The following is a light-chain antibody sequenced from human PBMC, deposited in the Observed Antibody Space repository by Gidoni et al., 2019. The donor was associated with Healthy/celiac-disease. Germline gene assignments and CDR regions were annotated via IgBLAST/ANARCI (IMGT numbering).Light chain of an antibody. Sequence: FMLTQPHSVSESPGKTVTISCTRSSGSISSNYVQWDQQRPGSAPTTVIYEDNQRPSGVPDRFSGSIDSSSNSASLTISGLKTEDEADYYCQSYDSSNPYVVFGGGTKLTVL. CDR2: EDN. J-gene: IGLJ2*01. CDR1: SGSISSNY. CDR3: QSYDSSNPYVV. V-gene: IGLV6-57*03.